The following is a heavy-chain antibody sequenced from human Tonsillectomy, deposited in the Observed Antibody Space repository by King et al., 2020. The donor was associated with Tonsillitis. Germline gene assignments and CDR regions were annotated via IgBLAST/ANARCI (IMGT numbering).Heavy chain of an antibody. CDR2: INPSGGST. CDR1: GYTFINYY. J-gene: IGHJ4*02. D-gene: IGHD6-13*01. Sequence: VQLVQSGAEVKKPGASVKVSCKASGYTFINYYIHWLRQAPGQGPEWMGIINPSGGSTTYAQRFQGRVSMTRGTSTSTVYMELSSLRSEDTAVYYCARGAGYSSSWHPGYWGQGTLVTVSS. CDR3: ARGAGYSSSWHPGY. V-gene: IGHV1-46*01.